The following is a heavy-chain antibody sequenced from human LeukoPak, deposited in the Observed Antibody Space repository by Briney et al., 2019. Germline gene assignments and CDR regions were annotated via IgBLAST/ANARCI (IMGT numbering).Heavy chain of an antibody. D-gene: IGHD6-19*01. CDR2: INPNSGGT. CDR1: GYTFTGYY. J-gene: IGHJ4*02. Sequence: ASVKVSCKASGYTFTGYYMHWVRQAPGQGLEWMGWINPNSGGTNYAQKFQGRVTMTRDTSISTAYMELSRLRSDDTAVYYCXRAATVAGRYEFDYWGQGTLVTVSS. V-gene: IGHV1-2*02. CDR3: XRAATVAGRYEFDY.